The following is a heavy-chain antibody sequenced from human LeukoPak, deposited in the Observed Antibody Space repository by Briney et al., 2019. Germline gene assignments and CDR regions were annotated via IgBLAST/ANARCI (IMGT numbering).Heavy chain of an antibody. CDR3: ARERNWNYGPNWFDP. CDR1: GFTFSSYA. V-gene: IGHV3-30-3*01. J-gene: IGHJ5*02. Sequence: SLRLSCAASGFTFSSYAMHWVRQAPGKGLEWVAVISYDGSNKYYADSVNGRFTISRDNSKNTLYLQMNSLRAEDTAVYYCARERNWNYGPNWFDPWGQGTLVTVSS. D-gene: IGHD1-7*01. CDR2: ISYDGSNK.